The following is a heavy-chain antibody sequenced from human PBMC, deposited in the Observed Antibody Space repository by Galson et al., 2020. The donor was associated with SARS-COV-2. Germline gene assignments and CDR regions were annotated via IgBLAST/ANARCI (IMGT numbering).Heavy chain of an antibody. CDR2: FDPEDGET. Sequence: ASVKVSCKVSGYTLTELSMHWVRQAPGKGLEWMGGFDPEDGETIYAQKFQGRVTMTEDTSTDTAYMELSSLRSEDTAVYYCATSSPHCSSTSCYTDWFDTWGQGTLVTVSA. CDR3: ATSSPHCSSTSCYTDWFDT. D-gene: IGHD2-2*02. CDR1: GYTLTELS. J-gene: IGHJ5*02. V-gene: IGHV1-24*01.